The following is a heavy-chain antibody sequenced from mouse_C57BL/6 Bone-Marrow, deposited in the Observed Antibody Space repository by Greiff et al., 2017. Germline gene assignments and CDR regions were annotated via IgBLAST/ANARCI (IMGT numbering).Heavy chain of an antibody. D-gene: IGHD1-1*01. J-gene: IGHJ2*01. CDR3: TATTVVERGD. Sequence: EVQLQQSGAELVRPGASVTLSCTASGFNIKDDYMHWVKQRPEQGLEWIGWIDPENGDTEYASKFQGKATITADTSSNTAYLQLSSLTSEDTAVYYCTATTVVERGDWGQGTTLTVAS. CDR1: GFNIKDDY. V-gene: IGHV14-4*01. CDR2: IDPENGDT.